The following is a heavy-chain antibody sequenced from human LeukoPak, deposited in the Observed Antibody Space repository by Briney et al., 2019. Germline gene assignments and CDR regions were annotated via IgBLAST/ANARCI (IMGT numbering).Heavy chain of an antibody. CDR2: ISTSGNT. CDR1: GGSITSGTYY. Sequence: SQTLSLTCTVSGGSITSGTYYWSWIRQPAGTGLEWIGRISTSGNTDYNPSLTSRLTLSVDTSKNQFSLKLISVTAADTAVYYCARGSIAGRTGYWFDPWGQGTLVTVSS. J-gene: IGHJ5*02. CDR3: ARGSIAGRTGYWFDP. D-gene: IGHD6-6*01. V-gene: IGHV4-61*02.